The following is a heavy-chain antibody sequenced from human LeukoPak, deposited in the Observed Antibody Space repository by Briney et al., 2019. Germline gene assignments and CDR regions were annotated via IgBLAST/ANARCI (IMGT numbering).Heavy chain of an antibody. Sequence: GGSLRLSCAASGFTFSSYAMSWVRQAPGKGLEWVAVISYDGSNKYYADSVKGRFTISRDNSKNTLYLQMNSLRAEDTAVYYCARDSSLYSSGWYVLHDAFDIWGQGTMVTVSS. D-gene: IGHD6-19*01. CDR2: ISYDGSNK. J-gene: IGHJ3*02. V-gene: IGHV3-30-3*01. CDR3: ARDSSLYSSGWYVLHDAFDI. CDR1: GFTFSSYA.